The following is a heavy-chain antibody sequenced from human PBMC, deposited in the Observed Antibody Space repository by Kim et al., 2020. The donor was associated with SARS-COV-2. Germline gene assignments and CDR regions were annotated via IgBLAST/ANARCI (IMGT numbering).Heavy chain of an antibody. Sequence: FQGRVTVTRDTSASTAYMELSSLRSEDTAVYYCAREGLIGYYYDSSGLDYWGQGTLVTVSS. CDR3: AREGLIGYYYDSSGLDY. D-gene: IGHD3-22*01. J-gene: IGHJ4*02. V-gene: IGHV1-3*01.